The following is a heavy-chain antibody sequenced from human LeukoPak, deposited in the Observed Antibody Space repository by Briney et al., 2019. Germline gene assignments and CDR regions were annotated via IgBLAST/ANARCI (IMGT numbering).Heavy chain of an antibody. V-gene: IGHV3-53*01. Sequence: PGGSLRLSCAASGLTVSTNYFSWVRQAPGKGLGWVSVIYADGRTYYADSVKGRFTISRDNSKNTLSLQMNRLRAEDTAVYYCARDPTSMVTMGDYWGQGTLVTVSS. J-gene: IGHJ4*02. CDR2: IYADGRT. CDR1: GLTVSTNY. CDR3: ARDPTSMVTMGDY. D-gene: IGHD4-17*01.